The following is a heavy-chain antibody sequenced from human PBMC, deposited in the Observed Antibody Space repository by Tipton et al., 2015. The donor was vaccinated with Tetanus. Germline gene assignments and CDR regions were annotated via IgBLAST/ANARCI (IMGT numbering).Heavy chain of an antibody. CDR1: GFTFSSYA. Sequence: SLRLSCAASGFTFSSYAMHWVRQAPGKGLEWVAVISYDGSNKYYADSVKGRFTISRDNSKNTLYLQMNSLRAEDTAVYYCARDVAARPITNWGQGTLVTVSS. D-gene: IGHD6-6*01. CDR2: ISYDGSNK. CDR3: ARDVAARPITN. J-gene: IGHJ4*02. V-gene: IGHV3-30*04.